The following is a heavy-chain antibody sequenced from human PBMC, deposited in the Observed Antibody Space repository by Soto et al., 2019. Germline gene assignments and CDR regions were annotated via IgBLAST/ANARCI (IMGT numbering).Heavy chain of an antibody. Sequence: EVQLVESGGGVVQPGRSLRLSCAASGFTFDEYAMHWVRQAPGKGLEWVAGISWNSGSIGYADSVKGRFTISRDNAKSSLYLQMTSLTAEDTALYYCATVAGSDYWGQGTLVTVSS. V-gene: IGHV3-9*01. CDR2: ISWNSGSI. D-gene: IGHD6-19*01. CDR3: ATVAGSDY. CDR1: GFTFDEYA. J-gene: IGHJ4*02.